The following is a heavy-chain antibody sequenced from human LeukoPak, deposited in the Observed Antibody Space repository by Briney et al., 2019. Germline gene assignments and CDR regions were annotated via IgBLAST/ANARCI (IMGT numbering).Heavy chain of an antibody. CDR3: AKRPDCSTTNCFRFEY. D-gene: IGHD2-2*01. Sequence: PGGSLRLSCAASGFTFSTYAMSWVRQAPGQGLEWVSSISGDGGSTYYAESVKGRFTISRGNSKNTLYLQMNSLRAEDTAVYYCAKRPDCSTTNCFRFEYWGQGTLVTVSP. J-gene: IGHJ4*02. CDR2: ISGDGGST. CDR1: GFTFSTYA. V-gene: IGHV3-23*01.